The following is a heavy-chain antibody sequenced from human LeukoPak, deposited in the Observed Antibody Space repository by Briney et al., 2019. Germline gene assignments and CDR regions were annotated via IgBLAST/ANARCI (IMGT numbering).Heavy chain of an antibody. CDR2: IIPIFGTA. CDR3: ARAPYMAPELYYYGMDV. J-gene: IGHJ6*02. CDR1: GGTFSSYA. V-gene: IGHV1-69*13. D-gene: IGHD1-7*01. Sequence: GASVKVSCKASGGTFSSYAISWVRQAPGQGLEWMGGIIPIFGTANYAQKFQGRVTITADESTSTAYMELSSLRPEDTAVYYCARAPYMAPELYYYGMDVWGQGTTVTVSS.